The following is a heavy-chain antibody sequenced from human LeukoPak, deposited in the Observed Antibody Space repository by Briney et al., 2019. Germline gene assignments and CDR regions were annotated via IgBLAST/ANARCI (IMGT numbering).Heavy chain of an antibody. J-gene: IGHJ3*02. D-gene: IGHD3-10*01. V-gene: IGHV3-15*01. CDR3: PYGSGSYSNDAFDI. Sequence: PGGSLRLSCAASGFTFSNAWMSWVRQAPGKGLEWVGRIKSKTGGGTTDYAAPVKGRFTISRDDSKNTLYLQMNSLKTEDTAVYYCPYGSGSYSNDAFDIWGQGTMVTVSS. CDR1: GFTFSNAW. CDR2: IKSKTGGGTT.